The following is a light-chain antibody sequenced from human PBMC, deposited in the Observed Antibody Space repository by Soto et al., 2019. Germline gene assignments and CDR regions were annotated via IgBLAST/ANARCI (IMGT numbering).Light chain of an antibody. CDR3: QLYNNWLPLT. CDR1: QSVSSN. Sequence: EIVMTQSPATLSVSPGERATLSCRASQSVSSNLAWYQQKPGQAPRLLIYGASTRATGIPARFSGSGSGTEFTLTISSLQSEDFALYYCQLYNNWLPLTFGGGTKVAIK. CDR2: GAS. V-gene: IGKV3-15*01. J-gene: IGKJ4*01.